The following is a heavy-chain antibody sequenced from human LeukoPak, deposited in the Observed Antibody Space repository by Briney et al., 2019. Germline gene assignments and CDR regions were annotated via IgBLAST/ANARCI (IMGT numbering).Heavy chain of an antibody. D-gene: IGHD1-26*01. CDR2: ISSSSRSK. V-gene: IGHV3-48*04. CDR3: AAQSSGSSTRAPDF. J-gene: IGHJ4*02. CDR1: GVTFSSFS. Sequence: GGSLRLSCETSGVTFSSFSLNWVRQAPGKGLEWLSYISSSSRSKYYADSVKGRFIVSRDNAKNSLYLQMDSLRAEDTALYYCAAQSSGSSTRAPDFWGQGTLVTVSS.